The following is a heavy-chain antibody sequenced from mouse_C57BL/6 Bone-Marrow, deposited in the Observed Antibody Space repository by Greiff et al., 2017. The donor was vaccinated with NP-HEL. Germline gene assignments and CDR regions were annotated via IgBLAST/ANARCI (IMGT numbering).Heavy chain of an antibody. Sequence: VQLQQPGAELVRPGSSVKLSCKASGYTFTSYWMDWVKQRPGQGLEWIGNIYPSDSETHYNQKFKDKATLTVDKSSSTAYMQLSSLTSEDSAVYDCAGSKTAWFAYWGQGTLVTVSA. CDR2: IYPSDSET. V-gene: IGHV1-61*01. D-gene: IGHD2-5*01. CDR1: GYTFTSYW. J-gene: IGHJ3*01. CDR3: AGSKTAWFAY.